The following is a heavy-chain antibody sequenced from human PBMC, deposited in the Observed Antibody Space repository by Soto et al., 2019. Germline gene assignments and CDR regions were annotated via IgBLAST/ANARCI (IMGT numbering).Heavy chain of an antibody. V-gene: IGHV1-18*01. Sequence: ASVKVACKAAGYTFTSDGSSWGRQAPGQGLEWMGWISAYNGNTNYAQKLQGRVTMTTDTSTSTAYMELRSLRSDDTAVYYCASPRSGYLPGSDDAFDIWGQGTMVPVSS. CDR1: GYTFTSDG. D-gene: IGHD5-12*01. CDR3: ASPRSGYLPGSDDAFDI. CDR2: ISAYNGNT. J-gene: IGHJ3*02.